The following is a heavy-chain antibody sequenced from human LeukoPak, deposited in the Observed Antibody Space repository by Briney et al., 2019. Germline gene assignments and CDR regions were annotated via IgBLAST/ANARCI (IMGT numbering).Heavy chain of an antibody. CDR2: INHSGST. Sequence: SETLSLTCAVYGGSFSGYYWSWIRQPPGKGLEWIGEINHSGSTNYNPSLKSRVTISVDTSKNQFSLKLSSVTAADTAVYYCARYYGSGSSPWGQGTLVTVSS. CDR3: ARYYGSGSSP. D-gene: IGHD3-10*01. V-gene: IGHV4-34*01. CDR1: GGSFSGYY. J-gene: IGHJ5*02.